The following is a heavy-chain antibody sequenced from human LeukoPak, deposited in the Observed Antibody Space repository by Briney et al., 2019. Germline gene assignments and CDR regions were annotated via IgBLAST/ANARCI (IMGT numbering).Heavy chain of an antibody. CDR2: IYTSGST. CDR1: GGSISSYY. J-gene: IGHJ5*02. Sequence: SETLSLTCTVSGGSISSYYWSWIRQPPGKGLEWIGYIYTSGSTNYNPSLKSRVTISVDTSKNQFSLKLSSVTAADTAVYYCARQVDGSSSANNWFDPWGQGTLVTVYS. V-gene: IGHV4-4*09. D-gene: IGHD6-6*01. CDR3: ARQVDGSSSANNWFDP.